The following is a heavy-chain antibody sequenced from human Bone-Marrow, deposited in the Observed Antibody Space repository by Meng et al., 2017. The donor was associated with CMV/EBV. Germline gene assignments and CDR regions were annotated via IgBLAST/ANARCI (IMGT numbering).Heavy chain of an antibody. CDR2: ISSSSNYI. CDR1: GFSFSKYR. V-gene: IGHV3-21*06. CDR3: VRGNTYLHYFDS. Sequence: ESLKISCAASGFSFSKYRMNWVRQAPGKGLEWVSSISSSSNYIYYADSVKGRFTVSRNNAWNSLSLQMNSLRAGDTAVYYCVRGNTYLHYFDSWGQGTQVTVSS. J-gene: IGHJ4*02. D-gene: IGHD2/OR15-2a*01.